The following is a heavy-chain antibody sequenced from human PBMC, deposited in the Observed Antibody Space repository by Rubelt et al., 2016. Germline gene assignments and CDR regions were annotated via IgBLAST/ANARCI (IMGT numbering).Heavy chain of an antibody. Sequence: QVQLQQWGAGLLKPSETLSPTCAVYGGSFSGYYWSWIRQPPGKGLEWIGEINHSGSTNYNPSLKSRVTISMDTSKNQFFLKLSSVTAADTAVYYCATSGGNGGDFDYWGQGTLVTVSS. CDR3: ATSGGNGGDFDY. V-gene: IGHV4-34*01. CDR2: INHSGST. J-gene: IGHJ4*02. CDR1: GGSFSGYY. D-gene: IGHD4-23*01.